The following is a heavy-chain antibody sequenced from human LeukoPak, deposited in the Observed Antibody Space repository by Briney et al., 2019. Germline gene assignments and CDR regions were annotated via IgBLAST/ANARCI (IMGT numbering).Heavy chain of an antibody. D-gene: IGHD2/OR15-2a*01. CDR3: TTVFYGHLYYFDY. CDR2: IKRKTDGGTT. J-gene: IGHJ4*02. CDR1: GFTFSNAG. V-gene: IGHV3-15*01. Sequence: GGSLRLSCAASGFTFSNAGMSWVRQAPGKGLEWVGRIKRKTDGGTTDYAAHVKGRFTISRDDSKNTLYLQMNSLKTEDTAVYYCTTVFYGHLYYFDYWGQGTLVTVSS.